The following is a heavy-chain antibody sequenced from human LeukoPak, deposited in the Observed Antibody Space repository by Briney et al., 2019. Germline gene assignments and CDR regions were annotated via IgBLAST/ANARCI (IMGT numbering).Heavy chain of an antibody. J-gene: IGHJ3*02. Sequence: GSLRLSCAASGFTFSNYAMRWVRQAPGKGLEWVSYISGTGDNTQYADSVKGRFTISRDNSKNTVSLQINNLRAEDTAVYYCASSCRTSGYAFDIWGQGTMVTVSS. V-gene: IGHV3-23*01. CDR2: ISGTGDNT. CDR3: ASSCRTSGYAFDI. D-gene: IGHD2-2*01. CDR1: GFTFSNYA.